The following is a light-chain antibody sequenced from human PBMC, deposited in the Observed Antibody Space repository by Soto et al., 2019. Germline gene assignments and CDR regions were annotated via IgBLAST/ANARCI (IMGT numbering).Light chain of an antibody. J-gene: IGKJ1*01. CDR3: QQYNSYLGT. Sequence: DIQMTQSPSTLSASVGDRVTITCRASQSISSWLAWYQQKPGKAPKLLIYKASSLESGVPSRFSGSGSGTEFTLTISSLQPDDFATYYRQQYNSYLGTFGQGTKVEIK. CDR2: KAS. V-gene: IGKV1-5*03. CDR1: QSISSW.